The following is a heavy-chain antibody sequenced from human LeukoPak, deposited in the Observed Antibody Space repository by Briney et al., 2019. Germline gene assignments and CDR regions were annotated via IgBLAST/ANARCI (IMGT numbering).Heavy chain of an antibody. J-gene: IGHJ2*01. CDR1: GYTFTSYY. Sequence: GASVKVSCKASGYTFTSYYMHWVRQAPGQGLEWMGIINPSGGSTSYAQKFQGRVTMTRDTSTSTDYMELSSLRSEDTAVYYCAREAAYYYDSSGYYYFWYFDLWGRGTLVTVSS. CDR2: INPSGGST. D-gene: IGHD3-22*01. CDR3: AREAAYYYDSSGYYYFWYFDL. V-gene: IGHV1-46*01.